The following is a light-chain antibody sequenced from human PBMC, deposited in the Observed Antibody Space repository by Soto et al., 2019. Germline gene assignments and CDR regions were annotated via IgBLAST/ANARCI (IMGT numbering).Light chain of an antibody. V-gene: IGKV3-20*01. J-gene: IGKJ1*01. CDR2: DAS. CDR3: QQYGTTRWT. CDR1: QSVSGTY. Sequence: EIVLTQSPGTLSLSPGERATLSCRASQSVSGTYLAWYQQKHGQAPRLLIYDASSRATGIPDRFSGSASATDYTLTISRLEPEDFAVYYYQQYGTTRWTFGQWTKMEIK.